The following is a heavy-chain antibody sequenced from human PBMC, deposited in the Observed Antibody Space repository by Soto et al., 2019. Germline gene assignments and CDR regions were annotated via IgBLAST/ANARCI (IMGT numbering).Heavy chain of an antibody. D-gene: IGHD2-15*01. J-gene: IGHJ4*02. Sequence: ASVKVSCKASGYTFTSYAMHWVRQAPGQRLEWMGWINAGNGNTKYSQKFQGRVTITRDTSASTAYMELSSLRSEDTAVYYCARVVNCSGGSCYSTRPAYGYWGQGTLVTVSS. CDR3: ARVVNCSGGSCYSTRPAYGY. CDR1: GYTFTSYA. CDR2: INAGNGNT. V-gene: IGHV1-3*01.